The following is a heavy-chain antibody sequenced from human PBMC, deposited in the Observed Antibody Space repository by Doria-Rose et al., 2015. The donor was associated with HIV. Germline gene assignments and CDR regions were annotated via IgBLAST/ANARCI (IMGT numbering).Heavy chain of an antibody. CDR3: ARFRPSRGIYYSLDV. J-gene: IGHJ6*03. Sequence: VSGGSISSYYWNWIRQPPGKGLEWIGYIYSSGSAHYNSSLKSRVTISIDTSKNQFSLKLSSVTAADTAVYYCARFRPSRGIYYSLDVWGKGTTVTVSS. CDR2: IYSSGSA. V-gene: IGHV4-4*09. CDR1: GGSISSYY. D-gene: IGHD3-10*01.